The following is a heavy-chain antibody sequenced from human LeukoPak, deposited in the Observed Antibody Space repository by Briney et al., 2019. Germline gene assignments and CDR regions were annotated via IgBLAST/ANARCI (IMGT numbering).Heavy chain of an antibody. D-gene: IGHD1-26*01. V-gene: IGHV4-39*07. Sequence: SETLSLTCTVSGGSISSSSYYWGWIRQPPGKGLEWIGSIYYSGSTYYNPSLKSRVTISVDTSKNQFSLKLSSVTAADTAVYYCARGSGNYWKWGQGTLVTVSS. CDR3: ARGSGNYWK. CDR2: IYYSGST. J-gene: IGHJ4*02. CDR1: GGSISSSSYY.